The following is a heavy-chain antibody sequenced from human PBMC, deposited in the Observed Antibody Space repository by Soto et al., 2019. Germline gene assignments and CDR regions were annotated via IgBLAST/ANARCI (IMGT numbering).Heavy chain of an antibody. Sequence: QVQLVQSGAEVKKPGSSVKVSCKASGGTFSSYAISWVRQAPGQGLEWMGGIIPIFGTADYAQKFQGRVTITADESTSTAYMELSSLRSEDTAGYYCASHCGGDCYSRSPPYYYYGMDVWGQGTTVTVSS. CDR1: GGTFSSYA. CDR3: ASHCGGDCYSRSPPYYYYGMDV. CDR2: IIPIFGTA. V-gene: IGHV1-69*12. D-gene: IGHD2-21*02. J-gene: IGHJ6*02.